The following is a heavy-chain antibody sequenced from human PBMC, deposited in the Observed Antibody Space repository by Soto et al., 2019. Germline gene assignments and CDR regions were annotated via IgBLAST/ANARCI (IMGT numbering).Heavy chain of an antibody. CDR3: AKQRGYSSGWYGAFDS. CDR2: ISGSGGST. J-gene: IGHJ3*02. CDR1: GFTFTSYA. V-gene: IGHV3-23*01. Sequence: PGGSLRLSCAASGFTFTSYAMSWVRQAPGKGLEWVSLISGSGGSTYYADSVKGRFTISGDDSKNAVYLQMDSLRAEDTAVYYCAKQRGYSSGWYGAFDSWGQGTMVTVSS. D-gene: IGHD6-19*01.